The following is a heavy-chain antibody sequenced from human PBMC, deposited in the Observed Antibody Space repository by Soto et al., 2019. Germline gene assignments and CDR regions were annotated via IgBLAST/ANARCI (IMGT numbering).Heavy chain of an antibody. V-gene: IGHV3-23*01. CDR1: GFTFSSYA. Sequence: GGALRLSCAASGFTFSSYAMSWVRQAPGKGQEWVSAISGSGGSTYYADSVKGRFTISRDNSKNTLYLQMNSLRAEDTAVYYCAKDRSQSTVAGTREDYWGQGTLVTVSS. CDR3: AKDRSQSTVAGTREDY. CDR2: ISGSGGST. D-gene: IGHD4-17*01. J-gene: IGHJ4*02.